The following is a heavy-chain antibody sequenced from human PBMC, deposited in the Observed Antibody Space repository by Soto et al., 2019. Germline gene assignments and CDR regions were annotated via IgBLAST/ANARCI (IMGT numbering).Heavy chain of an antibody. CDR1: GGSISGYY. D-gene: IGHD2-2*01. J-gene: IGHJ3*02. Sequence: SETLYLTCTVSGGSISGYYWSWIRQPPGKGLELIGYIYYSGSTSYNPSLESRVTISVDTSKNRFSLTLTSVTAADTAVYYCGRLGVPAAIEYSFDIWGQGTMVTVSS. CDR2: IYYSGST. V-gene: IGHV4-59*08. CDR3: GRLGVPAAIEYSFDI.